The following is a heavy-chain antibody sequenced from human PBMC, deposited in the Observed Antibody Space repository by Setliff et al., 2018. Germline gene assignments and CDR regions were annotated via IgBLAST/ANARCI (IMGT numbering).Heavy chain of an antibody. Sequence: SETLSLTCAAYGGTFSDYYWTWIRQPPGKGLEWVGEINHRGSTNYNPSLKSRVTISIDTSRDQFSLEMTSVTAADTAVYYCARLRPIGSLDVWGKGTTVTVSS. CDR2: INHRGST. V-gene: IGHV4-34*08. J-gene: IGHJ6*04. CDR3: ARLRPIGSLDV. CDR1: GGTFSDYY. D-gene: IGHD2-15*01.